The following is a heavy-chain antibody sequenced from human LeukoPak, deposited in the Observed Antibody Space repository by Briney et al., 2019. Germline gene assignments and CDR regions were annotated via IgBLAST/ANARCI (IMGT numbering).Heavy chain of an antibody. Sequence: GASVKVSRKSSGYTFTGYYIHWVRQAPGQGLEWMGWSNHNRGDTKYAQKFQGRGTVTRDKSISTAYMELSRLTSDDTGVYYCARGYDSGGYYLPDHWGQGTLVTVSS. CDR3: ARGYDSGGYYLPDH. J-gene: IGHJ4*02. CDR1: GYTFTGYY. V-gene: IGHV1-2*02. D-gene: IGHD3-22*01. CDR2: SNHNRGDT.